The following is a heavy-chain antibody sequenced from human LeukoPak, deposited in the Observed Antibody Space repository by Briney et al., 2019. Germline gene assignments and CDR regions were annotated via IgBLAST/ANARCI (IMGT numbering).Heavy chain of an antibody. J-gene: IGHJ6*03. Sequence: PGGSLRLSCAASGFTFSSYSMNWVRQAPGKGLEWVSSISSSSSYIYYADSVKGRFTISRDNAKNSLYLQMNSLRAEDTAVYYCAREGYSSSSGGDYHYYYMDVWGKGTTVTVSS. V-gene: IGHV3-21*01. CDR3: AREGYSSSSGGDYHYYYMDV. D-gene: IGHD6-6*01. CDR1: GFTFSSYS. CDR2: ISSSSSYI.